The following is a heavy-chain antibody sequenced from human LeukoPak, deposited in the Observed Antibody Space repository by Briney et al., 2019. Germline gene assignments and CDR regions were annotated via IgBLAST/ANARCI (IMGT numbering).Heavy chain of an antibody. CDR1: GFTFSSYS. D-gene: IGHD3-22*01. V-gene: IGHV3-48*01. CDR3: ARGSTYYDSSGQVPFDY. Sequence: GGSLRLSCAASGFTFSSYSMNWVRQAPGKGLEWGSYISGSSSTIYYADSVKGRFTISRDNGKNTLYLQMNSLRAEDTAVYYCARGSTYYDSSGQVPFDYWGQGTLVTASS. J-gene: IGHJ4*02. CDR2: ISGSSSTI.